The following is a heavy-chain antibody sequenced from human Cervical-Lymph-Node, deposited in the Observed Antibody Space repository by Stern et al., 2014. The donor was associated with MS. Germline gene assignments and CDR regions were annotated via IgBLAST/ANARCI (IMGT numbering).Heavy chain of an antibody. D-gene: IGHD5-12*01. J-gene: IGHJ6*02. CDR1: GCTFSNYA. CDR3: AKEEVDSRDLLIGLDV. Sequence: VQLVESGGGLVQPGGSLRLSCVASGCTFSNYALTWARPAQGRGLECLSALIGSGSATYYADSVQGRFSISRDNSKNTLYLQVNSLRVEDTAIYYCAKEEVDSRDLLIGLDVWGQGTTVTVSS. V-gene: IGHV3-23*04. CDR2: LIGSGSAT.